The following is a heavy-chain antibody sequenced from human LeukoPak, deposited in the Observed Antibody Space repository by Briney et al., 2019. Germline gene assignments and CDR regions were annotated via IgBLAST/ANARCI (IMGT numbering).Heavy chain of an antibody. CDR2: VKNDGSEE. D-gene: IGHD3-10*01. J-gene: IGHJ4*02. V-gene: IGHV3-7*01. Sequence: GGSLRLSCAASGFTFSRYWMRWVRQAPGKGLEGVANVKNDGSEEYYVDSVKGRFTISRDNARNSLFLQMNSLTVEDTAVYYCARAIRGSAVDTGDRWGQGTLVTVSS. CDR1: GFTFSRYW. CDR3: ARAIRGSAVDTGDR.